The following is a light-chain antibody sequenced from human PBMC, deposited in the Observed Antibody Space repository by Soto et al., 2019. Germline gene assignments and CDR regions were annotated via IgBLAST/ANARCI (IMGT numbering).Light chain of an antibody. V-gene: IGKV2-28*01. CDR1: QSLLHSIGYNY. J-gene: IGKJ2*01. CDR3: MQALQSHYT. CDR2: LGS. Sequence: DIVMTQSPLSLPVTPGEPASISCRSSQSLLHSIGYNYLDWYLQKPGQSPQLLIYLGSNRASGVPDRFSGSGSGTYFTLKISRVEAEDVGVYYCMQALQSHYTFGQGTKLEIK.